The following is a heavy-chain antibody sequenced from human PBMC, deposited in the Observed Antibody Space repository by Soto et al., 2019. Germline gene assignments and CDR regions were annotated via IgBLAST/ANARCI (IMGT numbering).Heavy chain of an antibody. CDR3: AWSSTMPHYDGLDV. CDR1: GGSFDSGDYY. CDR2: IYYTGST. Sequence: SETLSLTCSVSGGSFDSGDYYWHWLRQPPGKVLEYIGYIYYTGSTYYNPSLKSRFTLSLDTSENQFSLKLSSVTAADTAVYFCAWSSTMPHYDGLDVWGQGTTVTVSS. J-gene: IGHJ6*02. V-gene: IGHV4-30-4*01. D-gene: IGHD3-3*01.